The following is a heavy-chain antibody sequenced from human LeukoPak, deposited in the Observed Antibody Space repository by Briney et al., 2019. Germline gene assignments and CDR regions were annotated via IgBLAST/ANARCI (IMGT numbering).Heavy chain of an antibody. Sequence: ASVKVSCKASGYTLTSYGISWVRQAPGQGLEWMGWISPYNATRHYAQNLQGRVTFTTDTATSTAYMELRSLTSDDTAVYYCARAEKWLGNSPGASWGQGTLVTVSS. V-gene: IGHV1-18*01. D-gene: IGHD6-19*01. CDR2: ISPYNATR. CDR3: ARAEKWLGNSPGAS. CDR1: GYTLTSYG. J-gene: IGHJ5*02.